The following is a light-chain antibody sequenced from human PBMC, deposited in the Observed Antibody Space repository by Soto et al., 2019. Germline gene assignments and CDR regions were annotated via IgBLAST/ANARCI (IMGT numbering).Light chain of an antibody. CDR3: TSFTSSNTWV. J-gene: IGLJ3*02. V-gene: IGLV2-14*03. CDR1: SXDVGGYNY. CDR2: EVS. Sequence: QSVLTQPASVSGSPGQSITISCTGTSXDVGGYNYVSWFQQHPGKAPKLKIYEVSNRPSGVSNRFSGSKSGYTASLTISELQAEDEADYYCTSFTSSNTWVFGGGTKVTLL.